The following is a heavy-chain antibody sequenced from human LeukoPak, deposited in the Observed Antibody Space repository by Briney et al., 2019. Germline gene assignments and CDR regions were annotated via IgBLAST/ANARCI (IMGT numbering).Heavy chain of an antibody. CDR2: IYYSGST. D-gene: IGHD4-11*01. V-gene: IGHV4-59*01. CDR3: ARGYSNAPYYYYYYMDV. Sequence: SETLSLTCTVSGGSISSYHWSWIRQPPGKGLEWIGYIYYSGSTNYNPSLKSRVTISVDTSKNQFSLKLSSVTAADTAVYFCARGYSNAPYYYYYYMDVWGKGTTVTVSS. CDR1: GGSISSYH. J-gene: IGHJ6*03.